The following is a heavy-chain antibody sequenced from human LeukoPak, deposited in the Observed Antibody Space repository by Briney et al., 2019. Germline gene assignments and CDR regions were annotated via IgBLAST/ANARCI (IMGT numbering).Heavy chain of an antibody. J-gene: IGHJ4*02. Sequence: ASVKVSCKVSGYTLTELSMHWVRQAPGKGLEWMGGFDPEDGVTIYAQKFQGRVTMTEDTSTDTAYMELSSLRSEDTAVYYCATDNSRYYYDSSGYYQVDYWGQGTLVTVSS. CDR2: FDPEDGVT. D-gene: IGHD3-22*01. V-gene: IGHV1-24*01. CDR1: GYTLTELS. CDR3: ATDNSRYYYDSSGYYQVDY.